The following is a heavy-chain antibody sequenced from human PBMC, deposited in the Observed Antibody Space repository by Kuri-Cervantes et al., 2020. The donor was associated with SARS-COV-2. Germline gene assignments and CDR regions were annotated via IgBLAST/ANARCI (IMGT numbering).Heavy chain of an antibody. J-gene: IGHJ4*02. CDR1: GFTFSTYS. CDR2: ISSSSSQR. D-gene: IGHD3-22*01. Sequence: GESLKISCAASGFTFSTYSMTWVRQAPGKGLEWVSSISSSSSQRYYVDSVKGRFTISRDNAKNSLYLQMNSLRAEDTAVYYCARDRYYDSSGYYGYWGQGTLVTVSS. V-gene: IGHV3-21*01. CDR3: ARDRYYDSSGYYGY.